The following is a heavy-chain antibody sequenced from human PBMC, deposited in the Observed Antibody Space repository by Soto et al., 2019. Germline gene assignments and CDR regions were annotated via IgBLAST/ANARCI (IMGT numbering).Heavy chain of an antibody. CDR3: ARHLLSSASRSYYDIVS. CDR2: IYPGDSDT. D-gene: IGHD1-26*01. Sequence: GESLKISCKGSGYSFTSYWIGWVRQMPGKGLEWMGIIYPGDSDTRYSPHFQGQVTISADKSISTAYLQWSSLKASDTAMYYCARHLLSSASRSYYDIVSWGQGTTVTGS. V-gene: IGHV5-51*01. CDR1: GYSFTSYW. J-gene: IGHJ6*02.